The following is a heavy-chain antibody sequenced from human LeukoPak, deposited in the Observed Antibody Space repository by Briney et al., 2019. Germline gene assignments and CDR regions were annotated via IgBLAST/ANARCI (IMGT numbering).Heavy chain of an antibody. D-gene: IGHD5-18*01. CDR2: IIPIFGTA. V-gene: IGHV1-69*13. Sequence: SVKVSCKASGGAFSSYAISWVRQAPGQGLEWMGGIIPIFGTANYAQKFQGRVTITADESTSTAYMELSSLRSEDTAVYYCARHLYRGGYSYGLYYFDYWGQGTLVTVSS. CDR1: GGAFSSYA. CDR3: ARHLYRGGYSYGLYYFDY. J-gene: IGHJ4*02.